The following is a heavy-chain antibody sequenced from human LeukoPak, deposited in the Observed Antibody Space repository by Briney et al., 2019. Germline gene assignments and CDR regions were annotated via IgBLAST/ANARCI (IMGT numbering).Heavy chain of an antibody. CDR2: INTNTGNP. CDR3: ARDPEPSITHYYYYYMDV. V-gene: IGHV7-4-1*02. D-gene: IGHD5-12*01. CDR1: GYTFTSYA. J-gene: IGHJ6*03. Sequence: ASVKVSCKASGYTFTSYAMNWVRQAPGQGLEWMGWINTNTGNPTYAQGFTGRFVFSLDTSVSTAYLQISSLKAEDTAVYYCARDPEPSITHYYYYYMDVWGKGTTVTVSS.